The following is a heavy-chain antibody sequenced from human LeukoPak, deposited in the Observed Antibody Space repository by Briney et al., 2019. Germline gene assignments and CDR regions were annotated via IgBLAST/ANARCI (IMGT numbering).Heavy chain of an antibody. D-gene: IGHD3-10*01. CDR2: IYYSGST. V-gene: IGHV4-59*08. Sequence: SETLSLTCTVSGGSISSYYWSWIRQPPGKGLEWIGYIYYSGSTNYNPSLKSRVTISVDTSKNQFSLKLSSVTAADTAVYYCARLGMVRGVIINPWYFDYWGQGTLVTVSS. CDR1: GGSISSYY. CDR3: ARLGMVRGVIINPWYFDY. J-gene: IGHJ4*02.